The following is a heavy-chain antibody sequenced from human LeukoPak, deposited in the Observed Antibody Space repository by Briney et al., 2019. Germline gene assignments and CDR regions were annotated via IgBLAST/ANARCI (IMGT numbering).Heavy chain of an antibody. Sequence: GGSLHLSCVGSGLTLGNYAMSWAGQGPGKGLEWVSSLSGSGTIMNYAASVKGRFTISRDNSKSTLYLQLNNLGAEDTALYYCAKEATASYRISAFDVWGHGTMVIVSS. V-gene: IGHV3-23*01. D-gene: IGHD1-14*01. CDR3: AKEATASYRISAFDV. J-gene: IGHJ3*01. CDR1: GLTLGNYA. CDR2: LSGSGTIM.